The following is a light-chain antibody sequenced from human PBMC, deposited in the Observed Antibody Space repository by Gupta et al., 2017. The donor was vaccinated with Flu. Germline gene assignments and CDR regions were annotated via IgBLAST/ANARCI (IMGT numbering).Light chain of an antibody. CDR3: QQRSNWPLVT. V-gene: IGKV3-11*01. Sequence: EIVLTQSPATLPLSPGERATLSCRASQSVSSYLAWYQQKPGQAPRLLIYDASNRATGIPARFSGSGSGTDFTLTISSLEPEDFAVYYCQQRSNWPLVTFGGGTKVEIK. CDR1: QSVSSY. J-gene: IGKJ4*01. CDR2: DAS.